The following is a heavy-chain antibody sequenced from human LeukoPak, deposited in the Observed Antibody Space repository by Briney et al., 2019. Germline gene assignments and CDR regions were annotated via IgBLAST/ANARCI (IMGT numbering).Heavy chain of an antibody. CDR2: ISSSSSTI. CDR3: ARDPYTTLPDY. J-gene: IGHJ4*02. Sequence: GSLRLSCAASGFTFSSYSMNWVRQAPGKGLEWVSYISSSSSTIYYADSVKGRFTISRDNAKNSLYLQMNSLRAEDTAVYYCARDPYTTLPDYWGQGTLVTVSS. D-gene: IGHD4-17*01. V-gene: IGHV3-48*04. CDR1: GFTFSSYS.